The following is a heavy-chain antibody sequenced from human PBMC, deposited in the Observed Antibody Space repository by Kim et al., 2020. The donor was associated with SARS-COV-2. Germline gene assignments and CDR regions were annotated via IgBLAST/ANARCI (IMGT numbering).Heavy chain of an antibody. V-gene: IGHV3-9*01. J-gene: IGHJ4*02. CDR2: ISWNSGSI. Sequence: GGSLRLSCAASGFTFGDYAMHWVRQAPGKGLEWVSGISWNSGSIGYADSVKGRFTISRDNAKNSLYLQMNSLRAEDTALYYCAKDPTPKLYCSGGSCYPYYFDYWGQGTLVTVSS. CDR1: GFTFGDYA. D-gene: IGHD2-15*01. CDR3: AKDPTPKLYCSGGSCYPYYFDY.